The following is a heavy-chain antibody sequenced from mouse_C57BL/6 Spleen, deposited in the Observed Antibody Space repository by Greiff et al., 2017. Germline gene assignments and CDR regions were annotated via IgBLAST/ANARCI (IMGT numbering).Heavy chain of an antibody. Sequence: EVMLVESGGGLVQPGGSLKLSCAASGFTFSDYYMYWVRQTPEKRLEWVAYISNGGGSTYYPDTVKGRFTISRDNAKNTLYLQMSRLKSEDTAMYDCARQDYGSSYYFDYWGQGTTLTVSS. V-gene: IGHV5-12*01. CDR3: ARQDYGSSYYFDY. J-gene: IGHJ2*01. CDR1: GFTFSDYY. D-gene: IGHD1-1*01. CDR2: ISNGGGST.